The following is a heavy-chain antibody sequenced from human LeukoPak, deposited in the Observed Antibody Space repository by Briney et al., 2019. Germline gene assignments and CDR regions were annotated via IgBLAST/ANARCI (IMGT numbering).Heavy chain of an antibody. J-gene: IGHJ6*03. Sequence: GGSLRLSCAASGFTFSSYAMCWVRQAPGKGLEWVSAISGSGGSTYYADSVKGRFTISRDNSKNTLYLQMNSLRAEDTAVYYCAKASGAFIAAPYYMDVWGKGTTVTVSS. CDR3: AKASGAFIAAPYYMDV. D-gene: IGHD6-13*01. CDR1: GFTFSSYA. CDR2: ISGSGGST. V-gene: IGHV3-23*01.